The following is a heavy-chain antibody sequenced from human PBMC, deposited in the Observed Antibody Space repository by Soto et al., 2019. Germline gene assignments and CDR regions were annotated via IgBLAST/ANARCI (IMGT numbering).Heavy chain of an antibody. CDR2: IYWNDDK. CDR3: AHRRVITFGGVIVTPFDP. Sequence: SGPTLVNPTQTLTLTCTFSGFSLSTSGVGVGRIRQPPGKALEWLALIYWNDDKRYSPSLKSRLTITKDTSKNQVVLTMTNMDPVDTATYYCAHRRVITFGGVIVTPFDPWGQGTLVTVSS. V-gene: IGHV2-5*01. CDR1: GFSLSTSGVG. J-gene: IGHJ5*02. D-gene: IGHD3-16*02.